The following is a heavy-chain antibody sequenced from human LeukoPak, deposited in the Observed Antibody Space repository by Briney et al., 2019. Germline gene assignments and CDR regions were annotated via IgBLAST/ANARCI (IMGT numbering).Heavy chain of an antibody. J-gene: IGHJ6*02. V-gene: IGHV3-21*03. Sequence: GGSLRLSCAASGFTFSTYGMNWVRQAPGKGLEWVSSISSSSIYTYYADSVKGRFTISRDNAKNSLYLQMNSLKTEDTAVYYCTTDRMDVWGQGTTVTVSS. CDR2: ISSSSIYT. CDR1: GFTFSTYG. CDR3: TTDRMDV.